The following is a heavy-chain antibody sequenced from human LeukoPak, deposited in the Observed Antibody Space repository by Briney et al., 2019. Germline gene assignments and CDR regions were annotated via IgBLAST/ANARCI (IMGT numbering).Heavy chain of an antibody. J-gene: IGHJ4*02. Sequence: GGSLRLSCAASGFTFSSYAMHWVRKAPGKGLEWVAVISYDGSNKYYADSVKGRFTISRDNSKNTLYLQMNSLRAEDTAVYYCARGSGYGGNSGYWGQGTLVTVSS. D-gene: IGHD4-23*01. CDR2: ISYDGSNK. V-gene: IGHV3-30-3*01. CDR3: ARGSGYGGNSGY. CDR1: GFTFSSYA.